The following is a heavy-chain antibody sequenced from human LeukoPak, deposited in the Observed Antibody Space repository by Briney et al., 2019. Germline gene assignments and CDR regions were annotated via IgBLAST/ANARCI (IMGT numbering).Heavy chain of an antibody. J-gene: IGHJ4*02. CDR2: IYYSGSA. CDR3: ARDEQQLKIFDY. D-gene: IGHD6-13*01. V-gene: IGHV4-39*07. Sequence: SETLSLTCTVSGGSISSSSYYWGWIRQPPGKGLEWIGSIYYSGSAYYNPSLKSRVTISVDTSKNQFSLKLSSVTAADTAVYYCARDEQQLKIFDYWGQGTLVTVSS. CDR1: GGSISSSSYY.